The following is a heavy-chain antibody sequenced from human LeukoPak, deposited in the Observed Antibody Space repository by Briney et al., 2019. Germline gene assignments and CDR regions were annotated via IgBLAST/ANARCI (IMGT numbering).Heavy chain of an antibody. CDR2: ISNSESTI. V-gene: IGHV3-48*01. J-gene: IGHJ6*02. D-gene: IGHD2-15*01. CDR3: SPDV. Sequence: GGSLRLSCAASGFTLSTYNMNWVRQAPGKGLEWVSYISNSESTIYYADSVKGRFTISRDNSKNTLYLQMNSLRAEDTAVVLGSPDVWGQGTTVTVSS. CDR1: GFTLSTYN.